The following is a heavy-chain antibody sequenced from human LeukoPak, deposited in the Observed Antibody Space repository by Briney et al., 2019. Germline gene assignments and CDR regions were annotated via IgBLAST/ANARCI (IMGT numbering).Heavy chain of an antibody. D-gene: IGHD5-18*01. Sequence: SETLSLTCAVYGGSFSGYYWSWIRQPPGKGLEWIGEINHSGSTNYNPSLKSRVTISVDTSKNQFSLKLSSVTAADTAVYYCAREAVEYSYGHVRYFDYWGQGTLVTVSS. CDR3: AREAVEYSYGHVRYFDY. J-gene: IGHJ4*02. CDR1: GGSFSGYY. V-gene: IGHV4-34*01. CDR2: INHSGST.